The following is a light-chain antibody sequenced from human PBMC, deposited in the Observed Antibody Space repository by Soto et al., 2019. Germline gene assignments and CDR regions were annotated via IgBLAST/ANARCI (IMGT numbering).Light chain of an antibody. Sequence: DIVMTQSPATLSVSPGERATLSCRASQSVSRNLAWYQQKPGQPPRLLIYAASTRASGIPVRFSGAGSGTEFTLTISSLQSEDFAVYYCQQFNTWPRDTFGQGTKVEFK. CDR2: AAS. J-gene: IGKJ1*01. CDR3: QQFNTWPRDT. V-gene: IGKV3-15*01. CDR1: QSVSRN.